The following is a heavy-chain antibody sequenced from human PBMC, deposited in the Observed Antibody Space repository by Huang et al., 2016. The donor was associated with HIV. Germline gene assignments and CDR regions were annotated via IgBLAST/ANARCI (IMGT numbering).Heavy chain of an antibody. V-gene: IGHV3-30*18. CDR1: GFTFSGCG. Sequence: QVHLVESGGGVVQPGRSLRVSCAASGFTFSGCGMHWVRQAPGKGLVCVAGITFDGKNKYYADSVRGRFTVSRDNSQNTVSLQMNTLRAEDTAVYYCAKDNDLYYFDYWGQGTLVTVSS. J-gene: IGHJ4*02. CDR2: ITFDGKNK. CDR3: AKDNDLYYFDY. D-gene: IGHD1-1*01.